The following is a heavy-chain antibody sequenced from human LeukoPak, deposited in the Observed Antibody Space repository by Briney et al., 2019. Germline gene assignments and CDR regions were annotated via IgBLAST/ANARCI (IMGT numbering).Heavy chain of an antibody. Sequence: SETLSLTCTVSGASISTINRFWDWIRQPPGKGLEWIGTIHYTGSTYYSPSLKSRVTISVDTSKNQFSLKLGSVAAADTAVYYCARRLYGGNFDNWGQGTLVTVSS. D-gene: IGHD4-23*01. CDR3: ARRLYGGNFDN. J-gene: IGHJ4*02. V-gene: IGHV4-39*07. CDR1: GASISTINRF. CDR2: IHYTGST.